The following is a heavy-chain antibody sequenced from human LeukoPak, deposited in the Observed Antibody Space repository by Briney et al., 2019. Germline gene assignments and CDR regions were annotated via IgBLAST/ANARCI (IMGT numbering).Heavy chain of an antibody. CDR3: ARQRISGPMIVVVYDMDV. D-gene: IGHD3-22*01. CDR2: ISSSGSTI. CDR1: GFTFSDYY. J-gene: IGHJ6*03. Sequence: KPGGSLRLSCAASGFTFSDYYMSWIRQAPGKGLEWVSYISSSGSTIYYADSVKGRFTISRDNAKNSLYLQMNSLRAEDTAVYYCARQRISGPMIVVVYDMDVWGKGTTVTVSS. V-gene: IGHV3-11*04.